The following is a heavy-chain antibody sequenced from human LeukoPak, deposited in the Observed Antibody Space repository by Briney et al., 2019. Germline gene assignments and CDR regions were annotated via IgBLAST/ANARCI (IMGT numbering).Heavy chain of an antibody. CDR3: ARQYYYGSGSYYTNGYFDY. CDR2: IYYSGST. Sequence: PSETLSLTCTVSGGSISSSSYYWGWIRQPPGKGLEWIGSIYYSGSTYYNPSLKSRVTISVDTSKNQFSLKLSSVTAADTAVYYCARQYYYGSGSYYTNGYFDYWGQGTLVTVSS. D-gene: IGHD3-10*01. CDR1: GGSISSSSYY. V-gene: IGHV4-39*01. J-gene: IGHJ4*02.